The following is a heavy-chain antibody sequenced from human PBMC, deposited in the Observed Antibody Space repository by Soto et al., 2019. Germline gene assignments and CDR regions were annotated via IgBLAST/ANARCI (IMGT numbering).Heavy chain of an antibody. CDR2: IIPISGTA. Sequence: SVKVSCKASGGTFSSYAISWVRQAPGQGLEWMGGIIPISGTANYAQKFQGRVTITADESTSTAYMELSSLRSEDTAVYYCARVRYDSSGYYRHYYGMDVWGQGTTVTVSS. CDR1: GGTFSSYA. V-gene: IGHV1-69*13. CDR3: ARVRYDSSGYYRHYYGMDV. J-gene: IGHJ6*02. D-gene: IGHD3-22*01.